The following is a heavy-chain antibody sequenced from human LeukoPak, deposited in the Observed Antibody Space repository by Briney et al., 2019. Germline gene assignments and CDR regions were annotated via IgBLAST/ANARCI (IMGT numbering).Heavy chain of an antibody. CDR2: IIPILGIA. D-gene: IGHD3-22*01. CDR3: ARVRFGDSSGYGDAFDI. V-gene: IGHV1-69*04. Sequence: ASVTVSCKASGGTFSSYAISWVRQAPGQGLEWMGRIIPILGIANYAQKFQGRVTITADKSTSTAYMELSSLRSEDTAVYYCARVRFGDSSGYGDAFDIWGQGTMVTVSS. CDR1: GGTFSSYA. J-gene: IGHJ3*02.